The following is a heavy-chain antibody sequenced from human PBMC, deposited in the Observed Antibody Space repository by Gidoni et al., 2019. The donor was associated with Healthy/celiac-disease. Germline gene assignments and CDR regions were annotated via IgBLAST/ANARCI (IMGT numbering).Heavy chain of an antibody. Sequence: QVQLQESGPGLVKPSQTLSLTCTVSGGSISSGSYYWSWIRQPAGKGLEWIGRIYTSGSTNYNPSLKSRVTISVDTSKNQFSLKLSSETAADTAVYYCARARVAAFDIWGQGTMVTVSS. CDR2: IYTSGST. CDR3: ARARVAAFDI. V-gene: IGHV4-61*02. CDR1: GGSISSGSYY. J-gene: IGHJ3*02. D-gene: IGHD2-15*01.